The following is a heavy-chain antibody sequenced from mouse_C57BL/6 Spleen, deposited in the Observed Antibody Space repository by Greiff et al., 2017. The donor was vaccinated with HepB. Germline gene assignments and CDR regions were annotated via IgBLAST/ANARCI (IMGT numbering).Heavy chain of an antibody. D-gene: IGHD1-1*01. V-gene: IGHV3-6*01. CDR1: GYSITSGYY. Sequence: ESGPGLVKPSQSLSLTCSVTGYSITSGYYWNWIRQFPGNKLEWMGYISYDGSNNYNPSLKNRISITRDTSKNQFFLKLNSVTTEDTATYYCARDDGSRGFDYWGQGTTLTVSS. J-gene: IGHJ2*01. CDR3: ARDDGSRGFDY. CDR2: ISYDGSN.